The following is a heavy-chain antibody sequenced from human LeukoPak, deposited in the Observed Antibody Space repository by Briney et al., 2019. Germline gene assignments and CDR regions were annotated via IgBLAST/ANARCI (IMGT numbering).Heavy chain of an antibody. CDR2: IYYSGST. J-gene: IGHJ4*02. D-gene: IGHD4-17*01. V-gene: IGHV4-30-4*01. CDR3: ATVGMTTVTGFDY. Sequence: SQTLSLTCTVSGGSISSGDYYWSWIRQPPGKGLEWIGYIYYSGSTYYNPSLKSQVTISVDTSKNQFSLKLSSVTAADTAVYYCATVGMTTVTGFDYWGQGTLVTVSS. CDR1: GGSISSGDYY.